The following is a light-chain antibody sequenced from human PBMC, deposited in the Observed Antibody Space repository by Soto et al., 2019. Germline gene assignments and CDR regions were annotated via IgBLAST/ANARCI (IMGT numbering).Light chain of an antibody. V-gene: IGLV2-23*02. CDR3: CSYPGVSTFV. CDR2: EVT. J-gene: IGLJ1*01. CDR1: SSDVGSYDL. Sequence: QSVLTQPASVSGSPGQSITISCTGTSSDVGSYDLVSWYQQHPGKAPRLIIYEVTKRPSGVSNRFSGSKSGSTASLTFSGLQAEDEADYFCCSYPGVSTFVFGTGTKVTVL.